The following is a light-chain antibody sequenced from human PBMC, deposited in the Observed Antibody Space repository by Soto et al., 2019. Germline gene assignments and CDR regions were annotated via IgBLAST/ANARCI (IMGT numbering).Light chain of an antibody. J-gene: IGKJ1*01. CDR1: QSVSSSY. CDR2: GAS. V-gene: IGKV3-20*01. Sequence: EIVLRQSPGTLSLSPGERATLSCRASQSVSSSYLAWYQQKPGQAPRLLIYGASSRATGIPDRFSGSGSGTEFTLTISSLQSEDFAVYYCQQYNNWPPWTFGQGTKVDIK. CDR3: QQYNNWPPWT.